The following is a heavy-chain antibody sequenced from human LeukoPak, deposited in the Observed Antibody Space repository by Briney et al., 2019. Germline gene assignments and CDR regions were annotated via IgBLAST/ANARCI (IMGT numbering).Heavy chain of an antibody. CDR3: ARGGLSSGYSFLDY. V-gene: IGHV4-59*11. Sequence: PSETLSLTCTVPGDSISSHYWSWIRQPPGKGLEWIGYIYFSGSTDYNPFLKSRVTISVDTSKNQFSLKLSSVTAADTAVYYCARGGLSSGYSFLDYWGQGTLVTVSS. CDR1: GDSISSHY. D-gene: IGHD3-22*01. J-gene: IGHJ4*02. CDR2: IYFSGST.